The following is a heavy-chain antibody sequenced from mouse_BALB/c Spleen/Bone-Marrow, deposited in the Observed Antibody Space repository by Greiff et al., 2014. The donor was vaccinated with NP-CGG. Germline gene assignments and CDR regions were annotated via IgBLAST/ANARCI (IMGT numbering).Heavy chain of an antibody. D-gene: IGHD2-2*01. Sequence: QVHVKQSGAELVRPGASVKLSCKASGYSFASYWMDWVKQRPGQGLEWIGMIHPSDSETRLNQKFKDKATLTVDKSSSTAYMQLSSPTSEDSAVYYCARGDYGYDRDWYFDVWGAGATVTVSS. CDR3: ARGDYGYDRDWYFDV. CDR2: IHPSDSET. J-gene: IGHJ1*01. V-gene: IGHV1-61*01. CDR1: GYSFASYW.